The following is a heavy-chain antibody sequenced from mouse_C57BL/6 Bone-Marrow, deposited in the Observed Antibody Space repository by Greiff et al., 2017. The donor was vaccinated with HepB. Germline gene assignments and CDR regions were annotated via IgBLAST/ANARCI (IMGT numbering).Heavy chain of an antibody. CDR2: FYPGSGSI. V-gene: IGHV1-62-2*01. CDR3: ARHEGLTVGQHDY. D-gene: IGHD3-3*01. J-gene: IGHJ2*01. CDR1: GYTFTEYT. Sequence: QVQLQQSGAELVKPGASVKLSCTASGYTFTEYTIHWVKQRSGQGLEWIGWFYPGSGSIKYTENFKDKATLTEDKSSSSVYMELSRLTSEDSAVSFCARHEGLTVGQHDYWDQGTTLTVTS.